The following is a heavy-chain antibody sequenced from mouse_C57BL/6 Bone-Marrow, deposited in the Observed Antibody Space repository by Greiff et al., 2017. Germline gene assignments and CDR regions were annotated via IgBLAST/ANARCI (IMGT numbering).Heavy chain of an antibody. CDR2: ISYDGSN. V-gene: IGHV3-6*01. J-gene: IGHJ3*01. CDR3: ARWSRFAY. CDR1: GYSITSGYY. Sequence: EVQLQESGPGLVKPSQSLSLTCSVTGYSITSGYYWNWIRQFPGNKLEWMGYISYDGSNNYNPSLKNRISITRDTSKNQFFLKLNSVTTEDTATYYCARWSRFAYWGQGTLVTVSA. D-gene: IGHD6-2*01.